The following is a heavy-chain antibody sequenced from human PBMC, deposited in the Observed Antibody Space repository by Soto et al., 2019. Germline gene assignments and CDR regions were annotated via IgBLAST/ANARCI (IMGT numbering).Heavy chain of an antibody. CDR2: IYYSGST. CDR3: AREAIKGYYYYGMDV. D-gene: IGHD5-12*01. J-gene: IGHJ6*02. Sequence: QVQLQESGPGLVKPSQTLSLTCTVSGGSISSGDYYWSWIRQPPGKGLEWIGYIYYSGSTYYNPSLKRRVTISVDTSKNQFSLKLSSVTAADTAVYYCAREAIKGYYYYGMDVWGQGTTVTVSS. V-gene: IGHV4-30-4*01. CDR1: GGSISSGDYY.